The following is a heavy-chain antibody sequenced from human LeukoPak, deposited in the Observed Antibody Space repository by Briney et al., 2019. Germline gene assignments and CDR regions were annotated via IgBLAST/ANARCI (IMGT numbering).Heavy chain of an antibody. CDR1: GGSISSYY. Sequence: SETLSLTCTVSGGSISSYYWGWIRQPPGKGLEWIGSIYYSGSTYYNPSLKSRVTISVDTSKNQFSLKLSSVTAADTAVYYCARVRVGAARRSYYYYYYMDVWGKGTTVTVSS. CDR3: ARVRVGAARRSYYYYYYMDV. V-gene: IGHV4-39*07. D-gene: IGHD6-6*01. CDR2: IYYSGST. J-gene: IGHJ6*03.